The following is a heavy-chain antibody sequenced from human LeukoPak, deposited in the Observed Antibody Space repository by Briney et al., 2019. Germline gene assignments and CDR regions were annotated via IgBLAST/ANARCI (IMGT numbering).Heavy chain of an antibody. D-gene: IGHD3-22*01. CDR3: ARGGLAKYYYDSSGYYREFSACDY. CDR1: GYTFTGYY. CDR2: INPNSGGT. V-gene: IGHV1-2*06. J-gene: IGHJ4*02. Sequence: GASVKVSFKASGYTFTGYYMHWMRQAPGQGLEWMGRINPNSGGTNYAQKFQGRVTMTRDTSISTAYMELSRLRSDDTAVYYCARGGLAKYYYDSSGYYREFSACDYWGQGTLVTVSS.